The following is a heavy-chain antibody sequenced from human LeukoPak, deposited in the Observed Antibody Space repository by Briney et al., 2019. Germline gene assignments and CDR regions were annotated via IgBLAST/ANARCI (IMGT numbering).Heavy chain of an antibody. J-gene: IGHJ4*02. D-gene: IGHD3-22*01. CDR3: ARDHWYYDSSGYYSGNFDY. CDR2: ISSSGSTI. CDR1: GFTFSSYE. V-gene: IGHV3-48*03. Sequence: TGGSLRLSCAASGFTFSSYEMNWVRQAPGKGLEWASYISSSGSTIYYADSVKGRFTISRDNAKNSLYLQMNSLRAEDTAVYYCARDHWYYDSSGYYSGNFDYWGQGTLVTVSS.